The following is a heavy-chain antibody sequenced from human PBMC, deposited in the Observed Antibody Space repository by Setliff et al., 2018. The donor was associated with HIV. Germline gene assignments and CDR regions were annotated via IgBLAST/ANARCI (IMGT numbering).Heavy chain of an antibody. CDR2: ISSSGGTI. V-gene: IGHV3-48*03. J-gene: IGHJ6*02. CDR3: ARGSGYDKGAYHYYYGMDV. CDR1: GFPFSSYE. Sequence: GGSLRLSCAASGFPFSSYEMNWVRQAPGKGLEWVSYISSSGGTIYYAYSVKGRFTISRDNTKNSLYLQMNSLRAEDTAVYYCARGSGYDKGAYHYYYGMDVWGQGTTVTVSS. D-gene: IGHD5-12*01.